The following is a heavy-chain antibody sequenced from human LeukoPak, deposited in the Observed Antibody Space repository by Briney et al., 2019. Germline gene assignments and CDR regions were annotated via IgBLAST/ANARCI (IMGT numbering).Heavy chain of an antibody. D-gene: IGHD3-22*01. CDR3: VRTYDRSGHYYPDY. CDR2: IYPGDSDT. J-gene: IGHJ4*02. Sequence: GESLKISCKGSGYNFPTYWIGWVRQMPGKGLEWMEFIYPGDSDTIYSPSFQGQVSISVDESISTASLQWSSLKASDTAMYYCVRTYDRSGHYYPDYWGQGTLVTVSS. CDR1: GYNFPTYW. V-gene: IGHV5-51*01.